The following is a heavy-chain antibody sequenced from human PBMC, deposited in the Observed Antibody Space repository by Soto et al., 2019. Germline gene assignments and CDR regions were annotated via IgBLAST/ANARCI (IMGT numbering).Heavy chain of an antibody. D-gene: IGHD2-2*01. CDR1: GFTFSSYA. V-gene: IGHV3-23*01. CDR3: AKRQHLGYCSSTSCLSDY. J-gene: IGHJ4*02. CDR2: ISGSGGST. Sequence: GGSLRLSCAASGFTFSSYAMSWVRQAPGKGLEWVSAISGSGGSTYYADSVKGRFTISRDNSKNTLYLQMNSLRAEDTAVYYCAKRQHLGYCSSTSCLSDYWGQGTLVTVSS.